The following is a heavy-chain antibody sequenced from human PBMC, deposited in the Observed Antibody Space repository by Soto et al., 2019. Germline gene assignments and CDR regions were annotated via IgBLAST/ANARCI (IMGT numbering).Heavy chain of an antibody. D-gene: IGHD6-13*01. CDR3: AREQSEQQLSRGLDYYYYGMDV. CDR1: GFTFSSYG. CDR2: ISYDVGNK. J-gene: IGHJ6*02. Sequence: GGSLRLSCAASGFTFSSYGIHWVRQAPGKGLEWVAVISYDVGNKYYADSVKGRFTISRDNSKNTLYLQMNSLRPEDTAVYYCAREQSEQQLSRGLDYYYYGMDVWGQGTTVTVSS. V-gene: IGHV3-30-3*01.